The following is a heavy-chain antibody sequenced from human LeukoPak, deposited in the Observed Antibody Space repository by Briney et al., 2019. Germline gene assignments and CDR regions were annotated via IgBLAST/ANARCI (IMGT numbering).Heavy chain of an antibody. Sequence: SETLSLTCTVSGGSISSSNYYWGWIRQPPGKGLEWSGSISYSGSTYYNPSLKSRLTISVDASKTQFSLNLSSVTAADTAVYYCARSLGIIRAFDIWGQGTMVTVSS. D-gene: IGHD3-10*01. CDR1: GGSISSSNYY. CDR2: ISYSGST. V-gene: IGHV4-39*01. CDR3: ARSLGIIRAFDI. J-gene: IGHJ3*02.